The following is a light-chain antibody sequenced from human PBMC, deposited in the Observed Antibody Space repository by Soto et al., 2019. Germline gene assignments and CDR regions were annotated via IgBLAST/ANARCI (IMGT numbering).Light chain of an antibody. CDR3: QHYNSYSEA. CDR1: QSILSS. J-gene: IGKJ1*01. CDR2: KAS. Sequence: DIQMTQSPSTLSASLGDRVTITCEASQSILSSFAWYQHKPGKAPKLLIYKASTLKSGVPSRFRGSGSGTEFTLTISSLPPDDFATYYCQHYNSYSEAFGQGTKVDIK. V-gene: IGKV1-5*03.